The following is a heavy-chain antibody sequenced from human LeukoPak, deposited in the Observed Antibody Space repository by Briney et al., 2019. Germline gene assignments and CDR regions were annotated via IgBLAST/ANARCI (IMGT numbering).Heavy chain of an antibody. CDR2: INQDGTDK. CDR3: VTYSTGLYKGLEF. J-gene: IGHJ4*02. Sequence: PGGSLRLSCAASGFSFRDFWMNWIRQAPGKGLEWVANINQDGTDKYYVDSVKGRFTFSRGNAQNSLYLQMSSLRVEDTAVYYCVTYSTGLYKGLEFWGQGTQVTVSS. D-gene: IGHD2-8*02. V-gene: IGHV3-7*03. CDR1: GFSFRDFW.